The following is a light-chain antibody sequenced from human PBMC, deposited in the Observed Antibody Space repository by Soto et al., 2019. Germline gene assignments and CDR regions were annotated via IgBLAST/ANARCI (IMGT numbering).Light chain of an antibody. CDR3: QQRSNWRALT. J-gene: IGKJ4*01. CDR2: GAS. Sequence: EIVMTQSPSTLSVTTGERATLPCRASQSVSSNLAWYQQKPGQAPRLLIYGASTRATGIPARFSGSGSGTDFNLTISSLEPEDFAVYYCQQRSNWRALTFGGGTKVDI. V-gene: IGKV3-11*01. CDR1: QSVSSN.